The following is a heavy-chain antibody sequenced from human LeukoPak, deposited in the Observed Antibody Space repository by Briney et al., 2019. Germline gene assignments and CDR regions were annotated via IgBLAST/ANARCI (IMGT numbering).Heavy chain of an antibody. Sequence: SQTLSLTCTVSGGSISSGGYYWSWIRQPPGKGLEWIGYIYHSGSTYYNPSLKSRVTISVDRSKNQFSLKLSSVTAADTAVYYCARGDLLNYYDSSGYYYYWGQGTLVTVSS. CDR3: ARGDLLNYYDSSGYYYY. V-gene: IGHV4-30-2*01. CDR1: GGSISSGGYY. J-gene: IGHJ4*02. D-gene: IGHD3-22*01. CDR2: IYHSGST.